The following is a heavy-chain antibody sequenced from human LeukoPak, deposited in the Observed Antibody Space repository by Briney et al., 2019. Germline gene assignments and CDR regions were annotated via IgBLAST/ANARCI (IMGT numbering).Heavy chain of an antibody. D-gene: IGHD5-18*01. Sequence: SVKVSCKXSGGTFSSDAISWVRQAPGQGLEWMGRIIPIFGTANYAQKFQGRVTITTDESTSTAYMELSSLRSEDTAVYYCARGLVGYSYGYYDYWGQGTLVTVSS. J-gene: IGHJ4*02. V-gene: IGHV1-69*05. CDR1: GGTFSSDA. CDR3: ARGLVGYSYGYYDY. CDR2: IIPIFGTA.